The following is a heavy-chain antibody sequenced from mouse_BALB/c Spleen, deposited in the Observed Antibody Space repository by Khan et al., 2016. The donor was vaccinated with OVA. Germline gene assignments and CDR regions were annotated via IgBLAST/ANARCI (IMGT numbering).Heavy chain of an antibody. V-gene: IGHV2-2*02. CDR3: ARSYDYDEVLAY. CDR2: IWSGGST. Sequence: QIQLVQSGPGLVQPSQSLSITCTVSGFSLTTYGVHWVRQSPGKGLEWLGVIWSGGSTDYNAAFISRLSISKDSSKSQVFFKMNSLQVNDTAIYYCARSYDYDEVLAYWGQGTLVTVSA. J-gene: IGHJ3*01. D-gene: IGHD2-4*01. CDR1: GFSLTTYG.